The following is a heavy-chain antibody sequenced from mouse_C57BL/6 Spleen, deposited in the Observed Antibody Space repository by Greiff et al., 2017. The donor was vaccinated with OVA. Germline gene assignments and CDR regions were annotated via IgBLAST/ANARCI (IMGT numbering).Heavy chain of an antibody. Sequence: QVQLQQPGAELVKPGASVKLSCKASGYTFTSYWMQWVKQRPGQGLEWIGEIDPSDSYTNYNQKFKGQATLPVDTSSSTAYMQLSSLTSEDSAVYYCARDYYGSRVESYWGQGTTLTVSS. D-gene: IGHD1-1*01. V-gene: IGHV1-50*01. CDR2: IDPSDSYT. CDR3: ARDYYGSRVESY. J-gene: IGHJ2*01. CDR1: GYTFTSYW.